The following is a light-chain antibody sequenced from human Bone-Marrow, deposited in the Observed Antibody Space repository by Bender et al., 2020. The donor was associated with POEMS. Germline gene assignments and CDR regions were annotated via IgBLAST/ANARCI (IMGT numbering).Light chain of an antibody. CDR2: GSH. V-gene: IGLV1-44*01. Sequence: QSVLTQPPSASGTPGQRVTISCSGSSSNIGSNTVNWYQQLPGTAPKLLIYGSHQRASGVPDRFSGSKSGTSASLAVTGLQSEDDGDYYCATWDDNLTAFLFGGGTKLTV. CDR1: SSNIGSNT. J-gene: IGLJ2*01. CDR3: ATWDDNLTAFL.